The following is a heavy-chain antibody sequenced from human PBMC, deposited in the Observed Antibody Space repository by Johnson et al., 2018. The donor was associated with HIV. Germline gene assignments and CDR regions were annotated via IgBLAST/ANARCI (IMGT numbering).Heavy chain of an antibody. D-gene: IGHD3-16*01. CDR2: ISYDGSNK. V-gene: IGHV3-30*18. J-gene: IGHJ3*02. Sequence: QVQLVESGGGLIKPGGSLRLSCAASGFTFSDYYMSWVRQAPGKGLEWVTVISYDGSNKYYADSVKGRFTISRDNSKNTLYLQMNSLRAEDTAVYYCAKQGEAYAFDIWGQGTMVTVSS. CDR3: AKQGEAYAFDI. CDR1: GFTFSDYY.